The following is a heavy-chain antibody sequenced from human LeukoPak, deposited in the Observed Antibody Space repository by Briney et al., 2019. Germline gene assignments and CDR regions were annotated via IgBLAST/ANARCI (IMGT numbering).Heavy chain of an antibody. CDR1: GYTFTSYG. D-gene: IGHD6-6*01. CDR2: ISAYNGNT. CDR3: ARDTSRARPYYFDY. V-gene: IGHV1-18*01. J-gene: IGHJ4*02. Sequence: WASVKVSCKASGYTFTSYGISWVRQAPGQGLEWMGWISAYNGNTNYAQKLQGRVTMTTDTFTSTAYMELRSLRSDDTAVYYCARDTSRARPYYFDYWGQGTLVTVSS.